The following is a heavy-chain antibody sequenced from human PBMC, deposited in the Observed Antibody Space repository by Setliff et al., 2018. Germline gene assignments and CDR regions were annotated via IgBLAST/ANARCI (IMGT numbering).Heavy chain of an antibody. D-gene: IGHD6-13*01. CDR3: ARGTSSSSWPEYFQH. V-gene: IGHV1-2*02. CDR1: GYSFTGHY. CDR2: INPRTGVT. Sequence: ASVKVSCKASGYSFTGHYIHWVRQAPGQGLEWMGWINPRTGVTNYAQKFQGRVTMTRDTSISTAYMELSRLRSDDTAVYYCARGTSSSSWPEYFQHWGQGTLVTVSS. J-gene: IGHJ1*01.